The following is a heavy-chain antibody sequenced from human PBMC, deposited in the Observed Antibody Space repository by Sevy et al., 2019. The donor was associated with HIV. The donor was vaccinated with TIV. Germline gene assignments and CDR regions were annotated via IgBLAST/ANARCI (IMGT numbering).Heavy chain of an antibody. J-gene: IGHJ6*02. Sequence: ASVKVSCKASGYTFTGYYMHWVRQAPGQGLEWMGWINPNSGGTNYAQKFQGGVTMTRDTSISTAYMELSRLRSDDTALYYCARTPAASYSGYGMDVWGQGTTVTVSS. CDR1: GYTFTGYY. V-gene: IGHV1-2*02. CDR2: INPNSGGT. D-gene: IGHD2-2*01. CDR3: ARTPAASYSGYGMDV.